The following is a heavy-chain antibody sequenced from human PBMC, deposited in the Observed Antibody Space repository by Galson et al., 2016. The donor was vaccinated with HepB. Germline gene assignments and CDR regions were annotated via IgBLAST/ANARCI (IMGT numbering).Heavy chain of an antibody. CDR3: TGRGAAVADVY. CDR2: ISTSGSTI. Sequence: LSLTCTVSGGSISSSFYYMSWIRQAPGKGLEWVSYISTSGSTIYHADSVKGRFTISRDNAKNSLYLQMNSLRAEDTAVYYCTGRGAAVADVYWGQGTLVTVSS. D-gene: IGHD4-23*01. CDR1: GGSISSSFYY. V-gene: IGHV3-11*01. J-gene: IGHJ4*02.